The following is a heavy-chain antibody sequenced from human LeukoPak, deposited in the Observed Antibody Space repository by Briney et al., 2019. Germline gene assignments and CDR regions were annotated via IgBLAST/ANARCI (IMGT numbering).Heavy chain of an antibody. J-gene: IGHJ5*02. CDR3: AREGCGTTSCYGWFDP. V-gene: IGHV1-2*06. Sequence: ASVKVSCKASGYIFTSYYMHWVRQTPGQGLEWMGRVNPNSGGTNYAQRFQGRVTMTRDTSITTGYMELSRLTSDDTAVYYCAREGCGTTSCYGWFDPWGQGTLVTVSS. D-gene: IGHD2-2*01. CDR1: GYIFTSYY. CDR2: VNPNSGGT.